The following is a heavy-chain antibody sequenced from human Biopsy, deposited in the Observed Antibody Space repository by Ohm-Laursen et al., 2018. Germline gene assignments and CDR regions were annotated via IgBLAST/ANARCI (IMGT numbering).Heavy chain of an antibody. CDR3: AREDEGLLRALDL. D-gene: IGHD3-3*01. CDR2: IHTSGST. CDR1: GDSISNDY. Sequence: TPSLTCTVSGDSISNDYWSWIRQSAGQGLEWIGRIHTSGSTNHNLSLKSRVTMSLDTSKNQFSLKMTSLTAADTAVYFCAREDEGLLRALDLWGQGTMVTVPS. J-gene: IGHJ3*01. V-gene: IGHV4-4*07.